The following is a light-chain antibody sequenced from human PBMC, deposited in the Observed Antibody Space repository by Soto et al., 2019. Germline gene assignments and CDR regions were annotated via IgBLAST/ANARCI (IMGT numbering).Light chain of an antibody. CDR2: GNS. V-gene: IGLV1-40*01. CDR1: SSNIGAGYD. J-gene: IGLJ1*01. CDR3: QSYDSSLRGV. Sequence: HSALTQPPSVSEAPGQRVTISCTGRSSNIGAGYDVHWYQQLPGTAPKLLIYGNSNRPSGVPDRFSGSKSGTSASLAITGLQAEDEADYYCQSYDSSLRGVFGTGTKVTVL.